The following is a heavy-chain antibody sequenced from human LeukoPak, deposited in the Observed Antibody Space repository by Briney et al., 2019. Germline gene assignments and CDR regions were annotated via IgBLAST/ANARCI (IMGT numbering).Heavy chain of an antibody. J-gene: IGHJ4*02. CDR2: INPSGGST. CDR3: ARGKVVVVAATSLGY. CDR1: GYTFTSYY. D-gene: IGHD2-15*01. V-gene: IGHV1-46*01. Sequence: GASVKVSCKASGYTFTSYYMHWVQQAPGQGLEWMGIINPSGGSTSYAQKFQGRVTMTRDTSTSTVYMELSSLRSEDTAVYYCARGKVVVVAATSLGYWGQGTLVTVSS.